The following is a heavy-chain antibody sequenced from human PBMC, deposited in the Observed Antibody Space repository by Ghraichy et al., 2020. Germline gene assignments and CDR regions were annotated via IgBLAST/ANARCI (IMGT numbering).Heavy chain of an antibody. CDR3: ARDKGAYGGNHGDDAFDI. Sequence: SETLSLTCTVSGGSISSGSYYWSWIRQPAGKGLEWIGRIYTSGSTNYNPSLKSRVTMSVDTSKNQFSLKLSSVTAADTAVYYCARDKGAYGGNHGDDAFDIWGQGTMVTVSS. CDR2: IYTSGST. CDR1: GGSISSGSYY. V-gene: IGHV4-61*02. J-gene: IGHJ3*02. D-gene: IGHD4-23*01.